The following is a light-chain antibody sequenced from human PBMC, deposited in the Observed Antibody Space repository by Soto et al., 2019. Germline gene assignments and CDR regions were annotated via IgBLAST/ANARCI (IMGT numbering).Light chain of an antibody. J-gene: IGKJ5*01. V-gene: IGKV3-15*01. CDR3: QQYNSWPPIT. CDR1: QSVRTK. CDR2: GAS. Sequence: EIVMTQSPVTLSVSPGGGATLFCRASQSVRTKLAWYQQRAGQAPRLLMYGASTRATGIPDRFSGSGSGTEFTLTISSLQSEDFAVYYCQQYNSWPPITFGQGTRLEIK.